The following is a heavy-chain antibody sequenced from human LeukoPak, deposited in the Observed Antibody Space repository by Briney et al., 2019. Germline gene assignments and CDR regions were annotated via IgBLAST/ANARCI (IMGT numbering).Heavy chain of an antibody. Sequence: GASVKVSCKVSGYTLTELSMHWVRQAPGKGLEWMGGFDPEDGETIYPQKFQGRVTMTEDTSTDTAYMELSSLRSEDTAVYYCATVGALTAMAPWYGAFDIWGQGTMVTVSS. CDR1: GYTLTELS. CDR3: ATVGALTAMAPWYGAFDI. CDR2: FDPEDGET. V-gene: IGHV1-24*01. J-gene: IGHJ3*02. D-gene: IGHD5-18*01.